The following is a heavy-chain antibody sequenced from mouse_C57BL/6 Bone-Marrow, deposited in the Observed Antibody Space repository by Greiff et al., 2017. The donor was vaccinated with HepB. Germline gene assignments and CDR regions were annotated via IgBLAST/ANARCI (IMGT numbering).Heavy chain of an antibody. CDR2: IGSGGRYT. J-gene: IGHJ1*03. D-gene: IGHD1-1*01. V-gene: IGHV5-6*01. CDR1: GFTFSSYG. CDR3: AIHYYGSSYRYFDV. Sequence: EVKLMESGGDLVKPGGSLKLSCAASGFTFSSYGMYWVRQTPDKRLEWVATIGSGGRYTYYPHSVKGRFTISRDNAKNPLYLQMSSLKSEDPAMYYCAIHYYGSSYRYFDVWGTGPTVTVSS.